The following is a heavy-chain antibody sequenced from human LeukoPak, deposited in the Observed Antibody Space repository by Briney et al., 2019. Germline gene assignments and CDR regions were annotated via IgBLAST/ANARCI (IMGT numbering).Heavy chain of an antibody. V-gene: IGHV1-2*02. CDR2: INPNSGGT. Sequence: ASVKVSCKASGYTFTGYYMHWVRQAPGQGLEWMGWINPNSGGTNYAQKFQGRVTMTRDTSISTAYMELSRLRSDDTALYYCAKDLQPCSGGTCYFFYYYYMDVWGKGTTVTVSS. D-gene: IGHD2-15*01. CDR3: AKDLQPCSGGTCYFFYYYYMDV. CDR1: GYTFTGYY. J-gene: IGHJ6*03.